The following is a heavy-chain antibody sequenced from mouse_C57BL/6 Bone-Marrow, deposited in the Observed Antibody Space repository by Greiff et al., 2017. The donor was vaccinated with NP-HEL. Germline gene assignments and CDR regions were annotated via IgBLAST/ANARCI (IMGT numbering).Heavy chain of an antibody. Sequence: VHLVESGPGLVQPSQSLSITCTVSGFSLTSYGVHWVRQPPGKGLEWLGVIWSGGNIDYNAAFISRLSISKDNSKSQVFFKMNSLPADDTAIYYCAKRGYYGSSYGYFDVWGTGTTVTVSS. V-gene: IGHV2-4*01. CDR2: IWSGGNI. CDR3: AKRGYYGSSYGYFDV. D-gene: IGHD1-1*01. J-gene: IGHJ1*03. CDR1: GFSLTSYG.